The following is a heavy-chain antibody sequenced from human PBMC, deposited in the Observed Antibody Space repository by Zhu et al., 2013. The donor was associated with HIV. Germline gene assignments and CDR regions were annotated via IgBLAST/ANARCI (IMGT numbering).Heavy chain of an antibody. CDR3: AREQVGANYGSGVGPADY. D-gene: IGHD3-10*01. CDR2: INPSGGST. J-gene: IGHJ4*02. V-gene: IGHV1-46*01. CDR1: GYTFTSYY. Sequence: QVQLVQSGAEVKKPGASVKVSCKASGYTFTSYYMHWVRQAPGQGLEWMGIINPSGGSTSYAQKFQGRVTMTRDTSTSTVYMELSSLRSEDTAVYYCAREQVGANYGSGVGPADYWGQGTLVTVSS.